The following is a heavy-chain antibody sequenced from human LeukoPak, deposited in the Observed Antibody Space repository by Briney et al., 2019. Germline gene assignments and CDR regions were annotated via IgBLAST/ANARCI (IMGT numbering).Heavy chain of an antibody. J-gene: IGHJ5*02. D-gene: IGHD6-19*01. Sequence: SETLSLTCTVSGGSISSYYWSWIRQPPGKGLEWIGYIYYSGSTNYNPSLKSRVTISVDTSKNQFSLKLSSVTAADTAVYYCARGIAVAGTWFDPWGQGTLVTVSS. CDR3: ARGIAVAGTWFDP. CDR2: IYYSGST. V-gene: IGHV4-59*01. CDR1: GGSISSYY.